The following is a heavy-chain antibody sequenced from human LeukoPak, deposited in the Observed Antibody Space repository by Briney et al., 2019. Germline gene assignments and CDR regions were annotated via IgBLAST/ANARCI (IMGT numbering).Heavy chain of an antibody. CDR1: GGSFSGYY. J-gene: IGHJ5*02. CDR2: INHSGST. CDR3: ARGGYCSSTSCYAGYFWFDP. D-gene: IGHD2-2*01. Sequence: SETLSLTCAVYGGSFSGYYWSWIRQPPGKGLEWIGKINHSGSTNYNPSLKSRVTISVDTSKNQFSLKLSSVTAADTAVYYCARGGYCSSTSCYAGYFWFDPWGQGTLVTVSS. V-gene: IGHV4-34*01.